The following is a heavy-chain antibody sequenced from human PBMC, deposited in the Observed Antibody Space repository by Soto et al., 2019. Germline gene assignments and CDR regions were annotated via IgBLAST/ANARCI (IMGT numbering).Heavy chain of an antibody. CDR3: ARRRGAALARSFDY. D-gene: IGHD6-6*01. CDR2: ISQSGSS. CDR1: DESFSSFD. Sequence: VQVQQWGAGLLKPSETLTLTCAVYDESFSSFDWSWIRQPPGKGLEWIGEISQSGSSNYNQSLKSRVTISWDTSKNQFSLRVSSVTAADTAVYYCARRRGAALARSFDYWGQGAMVSVSS. V-gene: IGHV4-34*01. J-gene: IGHJ4*02.